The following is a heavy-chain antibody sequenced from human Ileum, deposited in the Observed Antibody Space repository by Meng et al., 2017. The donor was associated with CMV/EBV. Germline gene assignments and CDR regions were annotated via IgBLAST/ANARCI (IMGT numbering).Heavy chain of an antibody. D-gene: IGHD3-3*01. CDR3: AREDRRRCWSGTCTWCYYGMDV. Sequence: SLIISCASAGSIFSNYVIQWVRQGAGRGQEWVAFKGDDGSNKYADPVEGRVTISRDNSKNTLYVQMNSLRAEDTAVYYCAREDRRRCWSGTCTWCYYGMDVWGQGTTVTVSS. CDR1: GSIFSNYV. V-gene: IGHV3-33*01. J-gene: IGHJ6*02. CDR2: KGDDGSNK.